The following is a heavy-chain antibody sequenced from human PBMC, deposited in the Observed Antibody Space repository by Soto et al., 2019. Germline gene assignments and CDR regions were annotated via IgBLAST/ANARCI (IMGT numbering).Heavy chain of an antibody. CDR3: AKDDDQLLIYYYGMDV. J-gene: IGHJ6*02. D-gene: IGHD2-2*01. V-gene: IGHV3-23*01. Sequence: GGSLRLSCAASGFTFSSYAMSWVRQAPGKGLEWVSAISGSGGSTYYADSVKGRFTISRDNSKNTLYLQMNSLRAEDTAVYYCAKDDDQLLIYYYGMDVWGQGTTVTVSS. CDR1: GFTFSSYA. CDR2: ISGSGGST.